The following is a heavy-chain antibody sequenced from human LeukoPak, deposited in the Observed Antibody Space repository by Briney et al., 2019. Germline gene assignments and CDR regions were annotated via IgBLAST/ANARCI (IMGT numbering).Heavy chain of an antibody. CDR1: GFPFSVSA. CDR2: ITSKANNFAT. V-gene: IGHV3-73*01. D-gene: IGHD6-13*01. CDR3: ARQARVSATGPGYSYYYYYMDV. Sequence: GGSLRLSCAASGFPFSVSALHWVRQASGKGLEWVGRITSKANNFATAYAASVKGRSIISRDDSKNTAYLQMNSLKTEDTAVYYCARQARVSATGPGYSYYYYYMDVWGKGTTVTVSS. J-gene: IGHJ6*03.